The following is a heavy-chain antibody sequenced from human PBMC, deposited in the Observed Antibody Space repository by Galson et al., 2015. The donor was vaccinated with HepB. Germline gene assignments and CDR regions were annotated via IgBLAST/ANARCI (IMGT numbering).Heavy chain of an antibody. CDR3: ARARYSTSPPDY. J-gene: IGHJ4*02. V-gene: IGHV1-18*01. CDR1: GYIFANYG. Sequence: SVKVSCKASGYIFANYGITWVRQAPGQGLEWMGWISAYNAKTDYAQSFQGRVTMTTDTSTSTAYMDVRSLRSDDTAVYYCARARYSTSPPDYWGQGTLVTISS. D-gene: IGHD6-6*01. CDR2: ISAYNAKT.